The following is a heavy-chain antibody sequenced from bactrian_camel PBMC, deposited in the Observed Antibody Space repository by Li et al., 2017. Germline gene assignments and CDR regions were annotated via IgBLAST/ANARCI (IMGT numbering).Heavy chain of an antibody. J-gene: IGHJ4*01. CDR2: IDADGST. V-gene: IGHV3S53*01. D-gene: IGHD5*01. CDR1: GYTYSTYC. Sequence: QVQLVESGGGLVQAGGSMNVSCAASGYTYSTYCMGWFRQAPGKEREEVASIDADGSTSYADSVKGRFTVSKDNAKNTLYLQMSSLKPEDTATYYCAADISCWGIWGHYTYRGQGTQVTVS. CDR3: AADISCWGIWGHYTY.